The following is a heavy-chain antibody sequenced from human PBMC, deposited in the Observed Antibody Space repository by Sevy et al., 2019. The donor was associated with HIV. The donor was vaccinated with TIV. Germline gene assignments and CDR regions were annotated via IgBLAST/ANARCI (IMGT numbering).Heavy chain of an antibody. CDR1: GFTFSSYG. J-gene: IGHJ4*02. D-gene: IGHD2-15*01. CDR3: ASSKDRGVAATPIDY. CDR2: IWYDGSNK. V-gene: IGHV3-33*01. Sequence: GGSLRLSCAASGFTFSSYGMHWVRHAPGKGLEWVAVIWYDGSNKYYADSVKGRFTISRDNSKNTLYLQMNSLRAEDTAVYYCASSKDRGVAATPIDYWGQGTLVTVSS.